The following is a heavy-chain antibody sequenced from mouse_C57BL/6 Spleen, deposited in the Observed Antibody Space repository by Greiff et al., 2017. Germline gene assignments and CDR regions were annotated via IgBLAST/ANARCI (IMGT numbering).Heavy chain of an antibody. D-gene: IGHD2-2*01. CDR3: ARRSTMVTAWFAY. CDR2: IYPSDSET. CDR1: GYTFTSYW. J-gene: IGHJ3*01. V-gene: IGHV1-61*01. Sequence: VQLQQPGAELVGPGSSVKLSCKASGYTFTSYWMDWVKQRPGQGLEWIGNIYPSDSETHYNQKFKDKATLTVDKSSSTAYMQLSSLTSEDSAVYYCARRSTMVTAWFAYWGQGTLVTVSA.